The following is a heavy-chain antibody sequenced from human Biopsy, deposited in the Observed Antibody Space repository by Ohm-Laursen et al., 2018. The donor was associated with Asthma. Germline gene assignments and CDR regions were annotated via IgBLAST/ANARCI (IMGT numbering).Heavy chain of an antibody. Sequence: GSLRLSCSASGFNFGNYAMAWVRQAPGKGLEWVSTISGSSIIIHYGGSVKGRFTISRDNSKNTMYLVMNSLRPEDTAVYYCARDESFSMAPGSWFDPWGQGTLVTVSS. J-gene: IGHJ5*02. CDR2: ISGSSIII. CDR3: ARDESFSMAPGSWFDP. V-gene: IGHV3-23*01. D-gene: IGHD2/OR15-2a*01. CDR1: GFNFGNYA.